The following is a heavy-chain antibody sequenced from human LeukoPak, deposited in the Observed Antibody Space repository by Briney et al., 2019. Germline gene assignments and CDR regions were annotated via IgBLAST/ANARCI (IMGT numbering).Heavy chain of an antibody. D-gene: IGHD4-17*01. J-gene: IGHJ6*02. CDR2: ISGSGGRT. Sequence: GWSLRLSCAASGFTFSSYAMSWVRQAPGKGLEGVSAISGSGGRTYYADSGKGRFTISRDNSRNTLYLPMTSLRAEDKAVYYCASGNGDYERYYYAMDVWGQGTTVTVSS. CDR3: ASGNGDYERYYYAMDV. CDR1: GFTFSSYA. V-gene: IGHV3-23*01.